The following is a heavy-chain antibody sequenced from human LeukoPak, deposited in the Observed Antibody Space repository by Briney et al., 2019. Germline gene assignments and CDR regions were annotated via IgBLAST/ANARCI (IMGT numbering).Heavy chain of an antibody. D-gene: IGHD5-12*01. CDR3: AKGNTQWVLYEY. J-gene: IGHJ4*02. CDR1: GFTFSSYW. CDR2: INSDGSST. V-gene: IGHV3-74*01. Sequence: QSGGSLRLSCAASGFTFSSYWMHWVRQAPGKGLVWVSRINSDGSSTSYADSVKGRFTISRDNAKNTLYLQMNSLRVEETAMYYCAKGNTQWVLYEYWGQGTLVTVSS.